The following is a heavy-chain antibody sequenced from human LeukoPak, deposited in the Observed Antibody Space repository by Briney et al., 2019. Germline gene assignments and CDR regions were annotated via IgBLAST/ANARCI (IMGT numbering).Heavy chain of an antibody. V-gene: IGHV3-7*01. CDR3: ARDLRRYSYGYQYYFDY. J-gene: IGHJ4*02. CDR2: IKQDGSEK. CDR1: GFTFSSYW. Sequence: GGSLRLSCAASGFTFSSYWMSWVRQAPGKGLEWVANIKQDGSEKYYVDSVEGRFTISRDNAKNSLYLQMNSLRAEDTAVYYCARDLRRYSYGYQYYFDYWGQGTLVTVSS. D-gene: IGHD5-18*01.